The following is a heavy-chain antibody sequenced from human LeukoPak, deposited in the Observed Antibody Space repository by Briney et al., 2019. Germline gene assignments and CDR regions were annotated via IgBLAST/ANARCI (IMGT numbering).Heavy chain of an antibody. D-gene: IGHD5-12*01. CDR2: ISAYNGNT. Sequence: ASVKLSCKASDTFTSYGICWVRQARGPGLEWMGWISAYNGNTNYAQKLQGRVTMTTDTSTSTAFIELRSLRSDDTAVYWWARVASSSYRVATIWGQGTLVSVSS. CDR1: DTFTSYG. CDR3: ARVASSSYRVATI. V-gene: IGHV1-18*01. J-gene: IGHJ4*02.